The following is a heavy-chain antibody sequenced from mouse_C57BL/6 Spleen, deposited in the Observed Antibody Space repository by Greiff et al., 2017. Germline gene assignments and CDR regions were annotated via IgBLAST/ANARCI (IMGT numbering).Heavy chain of an antibody. D-gene: IGHD1-1*01. CDR2: INPGSGGT. CDR1: GYAFTNYL. Sequence: QVQLQQSGAELVRPGTSVKVSCKASGYAFTNYLIEWVKQRPGQGLEWIGVINPGSGGTNYNEKFKCKATLTAYKSSSTAYMQLSSLTSEYSAVYFCARSPTPVVAFDYWGQGTTLTVSS. V-gene: IGHV1-54*01. CDR3: ARSPTPVVAFDY. J-gene: IGHJ2*01.